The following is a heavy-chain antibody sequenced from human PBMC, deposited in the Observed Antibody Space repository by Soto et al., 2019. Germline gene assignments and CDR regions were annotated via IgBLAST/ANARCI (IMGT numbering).Heavy chain of an antibody. CDR1: GYTFTGYF. D-gene: IGHD3-3*02. CDR3: ARGGGTLLLHLP. V-gene: IGHV1-2*02. CDR2: INPNSGAT. Sequence: ASVKVSCEASGYTFTGYFMHWVRQAPGQGLEWMGWINPNSGATKYAQKFQGRVTLSRDTSIRTAYMELSGLRSDDTAVYYCARGGGTLLLHLPWGQGTRLTVSA. J-gene: IGHJ5*02.